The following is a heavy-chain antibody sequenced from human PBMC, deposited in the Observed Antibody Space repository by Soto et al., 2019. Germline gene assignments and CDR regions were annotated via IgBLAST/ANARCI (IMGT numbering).Heavy chain of an antibody. Sequence: ASVKVSCKASGYTFTTYGISWVRQAPGQGLEWMGWISAYNGNTNSAQKLQGRVTMTTDTSTSTAYMELRSLRSDDTAVYYCARGRGVVPTAAFYYYYMDVWGKGTTVSVS. V-gene: IGHV1-18*01. CDR1: GYTFTTYG. D-gene: IGHD2-2*01. J-gene: IGHJ6*03. CDR2: ISAYNGNT. CDR3: ARGRGVVPTAAFYYYYMDV.